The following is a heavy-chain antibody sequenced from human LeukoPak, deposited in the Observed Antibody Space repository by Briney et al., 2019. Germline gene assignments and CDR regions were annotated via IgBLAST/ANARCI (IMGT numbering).Heavy chain of an antibody. CDR2: IYSGGST. Sequence: GGSLRLSCAASGFTVSSNYMSWVRQAPGKGLEWVSVIYSGGSTYYADPVKGRFTISRDNSKNTLYLQMNSLRAEDTAVYYCARESSGWSRHNWFDPWGQGTLVTVSS. D-gene: IGHD6-19*01. V-gene: IGHV3-66*01. CDR3: ARESSGWSRHNWFDP. CDR1: GFTVSSNY. J-gene: IGHJ5*02.